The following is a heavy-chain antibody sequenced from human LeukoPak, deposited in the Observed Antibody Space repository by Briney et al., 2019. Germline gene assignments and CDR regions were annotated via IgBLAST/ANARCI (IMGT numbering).Heavy chain of an antibody. CDR3: ARVWSYHEFDS. J-gene: IGHJ5*01. CDR2: IKQDGSEK. CDR1: GFTLSSYW. Sequence: GGSLRLSCAVSGFTLSSYWMSWVRQAPGKGLEWVANIKQDGSEKYYVDSVKGRFTISRDNAKNSLYMQMNSLRAEDTAVYYCARVWSYHEFDSWGQGTLVTVTS. V-gene: IGHV3-7*01. D-gene: IGHD3-16*01.